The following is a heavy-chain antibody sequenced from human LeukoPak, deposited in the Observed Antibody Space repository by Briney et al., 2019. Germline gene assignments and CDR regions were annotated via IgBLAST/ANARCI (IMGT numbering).Heavy chain of an antibody. CDR3: TRGRARDGSFPWLDS. Sequence: SETLSLTCSVSGDSIGSYYWTWIRQSAGKGLEWIGYIFYSGSTNYSPSLKSRVTISVDTSNNQFSLQLRSVTAADTAIYYCTRGRARDGSFPWLDSWGQGTLVTVSS. J-gene: IGHJ5*01. CDR1: GDSIGSYY. V-gene: IGHV4-59*01. CDR2: IFYSGST. D-gene: IGHD3-10*01.